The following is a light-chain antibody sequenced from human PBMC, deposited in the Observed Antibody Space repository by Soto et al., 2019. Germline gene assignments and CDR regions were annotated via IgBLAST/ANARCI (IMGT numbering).Light chain of an antibody. CDR3: CSYAGRYSYV. J-gene: IGLJ1*01. V-gene: IGLV2-11*01. CDR1: STDVGGYNF. Sequence: QSALTQPRSVSGSPGQSVTISCTGTSTDVGGYNFVSWYQQHPGKAPKLMIYDVSERPSGVPDRFSGSKSGNTASLTISGLQAEDEDDYYCCSYAGRYSYVFGTGTKVTVL. CDR2: DVS.